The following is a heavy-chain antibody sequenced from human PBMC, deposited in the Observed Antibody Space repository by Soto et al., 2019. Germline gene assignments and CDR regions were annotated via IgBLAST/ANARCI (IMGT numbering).Heavy chain of an antibody. J-gene: IGHJ4*02. CDR3: ARGQGAAAGHSNFDY. CDR2: IYDSGNT. V-gene: IGHV4-30-2*01. Sequence: QLQLQESGSGLVKPSQTLSLTCAVSGGSISGTTYSWRWIRQPPGTGLEWIGYIYDSGNTYYNPSLKSQFSISVDRSKNQFSLKLSSVTAADTAVYYCARGQGAAAGHSNFDYWGQGALVTVSS. D-gene: IGHD6-13*01. CDR1: GGSISGTTYS.